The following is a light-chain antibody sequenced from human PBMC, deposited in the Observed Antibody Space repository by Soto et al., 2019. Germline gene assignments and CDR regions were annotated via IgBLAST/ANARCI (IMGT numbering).Light chain of an antibody. CDR3: CSYAGTYTLAV. CDR1: NSDVGGYDY. V-gene: IGLV2-11*01. CDR2: DVR. Sequence: QSAPTQPRSVSGSPGQSVTISCTGTNSDVGGYDYVSWFQHPPGKAPKLIIHDVRERPSGVPDRFSGSRSGNTASLTISGLQAEDEADYYCCSYAGTYTLAVFGGGTKLTVL. J-gene: IGLJ2*01.